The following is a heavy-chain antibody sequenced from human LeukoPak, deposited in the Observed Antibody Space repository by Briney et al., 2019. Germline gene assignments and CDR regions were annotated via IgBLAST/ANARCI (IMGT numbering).Heavy chain of an antibody. D-gene: IGHD1-20*01. J-gene: IGHJ4*02. V-gene: IGHV1-69*04. CDR3: ARLSGYNWNLFDY. CDR2: IIPILGIA. CDR1: GGTFSSYA. Sequence: SVKVSCKASGGTFSSYAISWVRQAPGQGLEWMGRIIPILGIANYAQKFQGRVTITADKSTSTAYMELSGLRSEDTAVYYWARLSGYNWNLFDYWGQGTLVTVSS.